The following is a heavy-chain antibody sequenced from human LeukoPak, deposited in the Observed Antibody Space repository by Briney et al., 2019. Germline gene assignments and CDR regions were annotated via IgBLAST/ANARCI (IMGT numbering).Heavy chain of an antibody. D-gene: IGHD6-19*01. CDR3: ARETAQWSGVDY. CDR1: GYTFTSYA. CDR2: INAGNGNT. Sequence: GASVKASCKASGYTFTSYAMHWVRQAPGQRLEWMGWINAGNGNTKYSQEFQGRVTITGDTSASTAYMELSSLRSEDMAVYYCARETAQWSGVDYWGQGTLVTVSS. J-gene: IGHJ4*02. V-gene: IGHV1-3*03.